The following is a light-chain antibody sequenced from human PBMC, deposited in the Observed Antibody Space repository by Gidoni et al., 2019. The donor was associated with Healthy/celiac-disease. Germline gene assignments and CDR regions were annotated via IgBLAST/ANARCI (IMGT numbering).Light chain of an antibody. V-gene: IGLV2-18*02. Sequence: QSALTQPPSVSGSPGQSVTISCTGTSSDVGSYNRVSWYQPPPVTAPKLMIYEVSKRPSGVPDRFSGSKSGNTASLTISGLQAEDEADYYCSSYTSSSTPYVVFGGGTKLTVL. CDR1: SSDVGSYNR. J-gene: IGLJ2*01. CDR3: SSYTSSSTPYVV. CDR2: EVS.